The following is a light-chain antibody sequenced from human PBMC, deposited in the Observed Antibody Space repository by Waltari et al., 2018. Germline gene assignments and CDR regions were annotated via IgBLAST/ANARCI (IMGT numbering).Light chain of an antibody. V-gene: IGKV3-11*01. CDR3: QQRSNWTPHT. Sequence: EIVLTQSPATLSLSLGDTATLPCRASQSVGSYLAWYQQKPGQPPRLLIYDASNRATGVPARFRGSGSGTDFALSISSLEAEDFAVYYCQQRSNWTPHTFGQGARLEIK. J-gene: IGKJ2*01. CDR1: QSVGSY. CDR2: DAS.